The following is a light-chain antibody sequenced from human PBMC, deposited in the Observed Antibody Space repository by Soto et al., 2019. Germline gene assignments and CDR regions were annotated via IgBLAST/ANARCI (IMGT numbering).Light chain of an antibody. CDR1: SSDVGGYNY. CDR2: DVS. Sequence: QSVLTQPASVSGSPGQSITISCTGTSSDVGGYNYVSWYQQHPGKAPKLMIYDVSNRPSGVSNRFSGSKSGNTASLTISWLPAGGGADYYFRSYTSLSNLLGTGTKVTVL. J-gene: IGLJ1*01. CDR3: RSYTSLSNL. V-gene: IGLV2-14*01.